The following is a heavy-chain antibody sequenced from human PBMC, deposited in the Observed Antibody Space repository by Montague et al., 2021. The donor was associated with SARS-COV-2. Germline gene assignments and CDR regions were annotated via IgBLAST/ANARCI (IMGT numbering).Heavy chain of an antibody. D-gene: IGHD3-9*01. CDR1: GDSVSMNRAA. CDR3: ARDSSGYFKYDY. Sequence: CAISGDSVSMNRAAWNWIRQSPSRGLEWLGRTYYRSKWYNDYAVSVKSRITINPDTSKNQIPLKLSSVTAADTAVYYCARDSSGYFKYDYWGQGTLVTVSS. V-gene: IGHV6-1*01. CDR2: TYYRSKWYN. J-gene: IGHJ4*02.